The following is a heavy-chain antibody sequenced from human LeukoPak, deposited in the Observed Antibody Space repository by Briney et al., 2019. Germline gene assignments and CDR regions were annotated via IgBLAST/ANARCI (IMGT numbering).Heavy chain of an antibody. V-gene: IGHV4-39*07. CDR2: IYYSGST. J-gene: IGHJ6*02. CDR1: GGSISSSSYY. D-gene: IGHD6-13*01. Sequence: PSETLSLACTVSGGSISSSSYYWGWIRQPQGKGLEWIGSIYYSGSTYYNPSLKSRVTISVYTSKNQFSLKLSSVTAADTAVYYCVGTHSSSWYSLYYYGMDVWGQGTTVTVSS. CDR3: VGTHSSSWYSLYYYGMDV.